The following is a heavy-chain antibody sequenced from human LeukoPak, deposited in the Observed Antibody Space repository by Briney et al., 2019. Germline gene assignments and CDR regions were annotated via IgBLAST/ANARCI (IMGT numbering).Heavy chain of an antibody. D-gene: IGHD6-13*01. CDR2: IYYSGTT. Sequence: SGTLSLPFPVSGGSISSYYWSWVRAPPGEGLEWIGYIYYSGTTNYNPSLKSRVTISVDTSKNQFSLKLSSVTAADTAVYYCARGVYIAAAQYGYWGQGTLVTVSS. CDR1: GGSISSYY. V-gene: IGHV4-59*01. J-gene: IGHJ4*02. CDR3: ARGVYIAAAQYGY.